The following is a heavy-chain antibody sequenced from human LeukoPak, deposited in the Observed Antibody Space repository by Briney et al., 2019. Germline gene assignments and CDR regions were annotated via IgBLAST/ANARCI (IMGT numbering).Heavy chain of an antibody. D-gene: IGHD2-21*02. V-gene: IGHV3-15*01. J-gene: IGHJ6*02. CDR2: IKSRTDGGTT. CDR1: GFTFSNAW. Sequence: PGGSLRLSCAASGFTFSNAWMSWVRQAPGKGLEWVGRIKSRTDGGTTDYAAPVKGRFTISRDDSKNTLYLQMNSLKTEDTAVYYCTTDRSRLRRYYYYGMDVWGQGTTVTVSS. CDR3: TTDRSRLRRYYYYGMDV.